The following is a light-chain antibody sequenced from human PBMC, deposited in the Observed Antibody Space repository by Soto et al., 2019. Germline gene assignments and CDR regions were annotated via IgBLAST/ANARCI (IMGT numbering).Light chain of an antibody. V-gene: IGKV3-15*01. Sequence: EIVMTQSPATLSVSPGERATLSCRASQRVRSNYLAWYQQKPGQAPRLLIYDASTRATGIPARFSGSGSGTSFTLTISSLKSEDLAVYFCQQYSDWPLTFGPATKVDI. J-gene: IGKJ3*01. CDR1: QRVRSN. CDR3: QQYSDWPLT. CDR2: DAS.